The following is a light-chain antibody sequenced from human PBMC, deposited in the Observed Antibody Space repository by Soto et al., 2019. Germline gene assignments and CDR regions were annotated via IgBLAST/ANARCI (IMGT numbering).Light chain of an antibody. J-gene: IGLJ2*01. CDR1: SSDVGGYDY. CDR3: SSYTRSSTVV. Sequence: QSALTQPASVSGSPGQSITISCTGTSSDVGGYDYVSWYQQHPGKAPKLMIYNVRNRPSGVSNRFSGSKAGNTASLTISGLQAEDEAAYYCSSYTRSSTVVFGGGTTLTVL. CDR2: NVR. V-gene: IGLV2-14*01.